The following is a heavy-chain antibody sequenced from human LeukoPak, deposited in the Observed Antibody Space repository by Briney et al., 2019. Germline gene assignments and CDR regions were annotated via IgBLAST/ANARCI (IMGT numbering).Heavy chain of an antibody. D-gene: IGHD2-15*01. CDR3: AKAWLSWGPDDFDY. J-gene: IGHJ4*02. Sequence: GGSLRLSCAASGFTFSSYGMHWVRQAPGKGLEWVAVISYDGSNKYYADSVKGRFTISRDNSKNTLYLQMNSLRAEDTAVYYCAKAWLSWGPDDFDYWGQGTLVTVSS. CDR1: GFTFSSYG. V-gene: IGHV3-30*18. CDR2: ISYDGSNK.